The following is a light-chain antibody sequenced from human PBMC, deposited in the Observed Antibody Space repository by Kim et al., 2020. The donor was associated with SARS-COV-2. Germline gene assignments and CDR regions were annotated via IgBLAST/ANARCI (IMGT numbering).Light chain of an antibody. CDR2: DVS. CDR1: SSDVGGYNY. Sequence: SITLSCNGTSSDVGGYNYGSWYQQHPGTAPKLMIYDVSNRPSGVSNRISGSKSGNTASLTISGLQAEDEADYYCSSYTSSSTYVVFGGGTQLTVL. J-gene: IGLJ2*01. V-gene: IGLV2-14*03. CDR3: SSYTSSSTYVV.